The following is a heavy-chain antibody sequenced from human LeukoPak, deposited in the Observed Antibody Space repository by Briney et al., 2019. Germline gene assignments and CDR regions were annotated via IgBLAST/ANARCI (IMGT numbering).Heavy chain of an antibody. Sequence: ASVKVSCKASGGTFSSHVFSWVRQAPGQGLEWMGGIIPIFRTANYAQKFQGRLTITADKSTSTAYMELSSLRSDDTAVYYCASATLRCSGGGCYEMDVWGKGTTVTVSS. CDR1: GGTFSSHV. CDR3: ASATLRCSGGGCYEMDV. V-gene: IGHV1-69*06. D-gene: IGHD2-15*01. J-gene: IGHJ6*04. CDR2: IIPIFRTA.